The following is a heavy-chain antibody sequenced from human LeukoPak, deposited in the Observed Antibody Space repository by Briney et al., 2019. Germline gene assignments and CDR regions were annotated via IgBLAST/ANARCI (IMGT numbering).Heavy chain of an antibody. J-gene: IGHJ4*02. V-gene: IGHV1-18*01. CDR2: INIYNPNA. CDR1: GYTLINYG. CDR3: ARRGYSYASQLYYFDY. Sequence: GASVKVSCKASGYTLINYGITWVRQAPGQGLEWMGWINIYNPNANYAQKFQGRVTMTTDTSTSTTYMELRSLRSDDTAVYYCARRGYSYASQLYYFDYWGQGTLVTVSS. D-gene: IGHD5-18*01.